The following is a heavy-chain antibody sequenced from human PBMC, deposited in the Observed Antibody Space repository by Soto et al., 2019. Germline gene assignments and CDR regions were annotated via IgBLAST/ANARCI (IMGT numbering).Heavy chain of an antibody. CDR3: AREVQVHTPAFVY. J-gene: IGHJ4*02. CDR2: ISPMFGAA. D-gene: IGHD3-10*01. Sequence: QVQLVQSGAEMKKPGSSVKVSCQSSGGTFNTYAMNWVRQAPGQGPEWMGDISPMFGAANYAPKFQGRLTITADESTGTSYIQLSSLTSEDTALYFCAREVQVHTPAFVYWGQGTLVTVSS. V-gene: IGHV1-69*19. CDR1: GGTFNTYA.